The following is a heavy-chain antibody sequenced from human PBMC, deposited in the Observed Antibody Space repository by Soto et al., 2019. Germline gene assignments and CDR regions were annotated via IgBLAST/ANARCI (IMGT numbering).Heavy chain of an antibody. Sequence: QVQLVQSGAEVKKPGASVKVSCKASGYTFTSYAMHWVRQAPGQRLEWMGWINAGNGNTKYSQKFQGRVTITRDTSASTAYMELSSLRSEDTAVYYCARVGYSRGWYPFDYWGQGTLVTVSS. CDR1: GYTFTSYA. CDR2: INAGNGNT. V-gene: IGHV1-3*01. CDR3: ARVGYSRGWYPFDY. D-gene: IGHD6-19*01. J-gene: IGHJ4*02.